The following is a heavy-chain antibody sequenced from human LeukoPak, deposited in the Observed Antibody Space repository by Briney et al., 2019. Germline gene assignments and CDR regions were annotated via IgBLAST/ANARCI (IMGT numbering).Heavy chain of an antibody. CDR3: AQQLGYCSGGTCYFTY. D-gene: IGHD2-15*01. CDR2: ISDSGGDT. CDR1: GFTFSSYA. J-gene: IGHJ1*01. Sequence: GGSLRLSCAASGFTFSSYAMSWVRQAPEKGLVRVAAISDSGGDTFYSDSGKGRFTIARDNSKNTLYLQMNSLRVDDTAVYYCAQQLGYCSGGTCYFTYWGQGTLVTVSS. V-gene: IGHV3-23*01.